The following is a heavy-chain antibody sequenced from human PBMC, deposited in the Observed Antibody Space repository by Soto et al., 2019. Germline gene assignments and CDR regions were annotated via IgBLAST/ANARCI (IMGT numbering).Heavy chain of an antibody. CDR1: GGSISTRRSY. D-gene: IGHD2-21*01. CDR2: IFYSGST. V-gene: IGHV4-39*01. CDR3: ARQPTTGDTDLWFDP. Sequence: SETLSLTYNVSGGSISTRRSYWAWIRQPPGKGLEWLANIFYSGSTYYNPSLASRVTVSVDTSKNEFSLKLRSVTAADTAVYYCARQPTTGDTDLWFDPWGQGTLVTVSS. J-gene: IGHJ5*02.